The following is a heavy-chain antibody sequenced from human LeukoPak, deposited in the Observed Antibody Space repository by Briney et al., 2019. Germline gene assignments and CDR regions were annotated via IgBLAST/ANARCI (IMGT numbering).Heavy chain of an antibody. D-gene: IGHD3-22*01. Sequence: PGGSLRLSCAASGFIFSSSGIQWVRQAPGKGLEWVAVISYDGNNKYYTDSVKGRLTISRDNSKNTLYLQMNSLRAEDTAVYYCARDHDDSSGYYPREWGQGTLVTVSS. CDR1: GFIFSSSG. J-gene: IGHJ4*02. V-gene: IGHV3-30*03. CDR2: ISYDGNNK. CDR3: ARDHDDSSGYYPRE.